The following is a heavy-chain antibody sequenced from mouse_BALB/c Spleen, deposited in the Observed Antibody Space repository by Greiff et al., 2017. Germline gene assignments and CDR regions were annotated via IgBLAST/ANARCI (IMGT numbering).Heavy chain of an antibody. J-gene: IGHJ3*01. Sequence: VQLQQSGPQLVRPGASVKISCKASGYSFTSYWMHWVKQRPGQGLEWIGMIDPSDSETRLNQKFKDKATLTVDKSSSTAYMQLSSPTSEDSAVYYCARDYYGSSYKNLAYWGQGTLVTVSA. D-gene: IGHD1-1*01. CDR3: ARDYYGSSYKNLAY. V-gene: IGHV1S126*01. CDR1: GYSFTSYW. CDR2: IDPSDSET.